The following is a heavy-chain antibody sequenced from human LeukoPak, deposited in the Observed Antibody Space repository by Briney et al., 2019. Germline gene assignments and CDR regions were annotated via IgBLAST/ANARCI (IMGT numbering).Heavy chain of an antibody. CDR1: GYTFTGYY. J-gene: IGHJ5*02. CDR3: ARVWVVPAAMHWFDP. Sequence: ASVKVSRKASGYTFTGYYMHWVRQAPGQGLEWMGWINPNSGGTNYAQKFQGRVTMTRDTSISTAYMELSRLRSDDTAVYYCARVWVVPAAMHWFDPWGQGTLVTVSS. D-gene: IGHD2-2*01. V-gene: IGHV1-2*02. CDR2: INPNSGGT.